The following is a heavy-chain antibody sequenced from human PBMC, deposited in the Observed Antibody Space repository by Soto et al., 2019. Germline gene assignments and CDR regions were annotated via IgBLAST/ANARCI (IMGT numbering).Heavy chain of an antibody. CDR3: VRSRIAVAGFFDS. D-gene: IGHD6-19*01. Sequence: QVQLQESGPGLVKPSETLSLTCTVSGGSISSYYWSWIRQPPGKGLEWIGYIYYSGSTNYNPSLKSRVTVSVDTSKNQFSLKVSSVTAADTAVYYCVRSRIAVAGFFDSWGQGALVTVSS. CDR2: IYYSGST. V-gene: IGHV4-59*01. CDR1: GGSISSYY. J-gene: IGHJ4*02.